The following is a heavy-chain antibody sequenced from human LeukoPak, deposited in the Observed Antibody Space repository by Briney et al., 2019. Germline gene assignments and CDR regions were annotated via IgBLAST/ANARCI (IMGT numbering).Heavy chain of an antibody. V-gene: IGHV3-66*01. Sequence: GGSLRLSCAASGFTVSSNYMSWVRQAPGRGLEWVSVIYSGGGTYYAESVKGRFTISRDNSKNTLYLQMNSLRAEDTAVYYCAKSLSYGSGLPDAFDIWGQGTMVTVSS. D-gene: IGHD3-10*01. CDR3: AKSLSYGSGLPDAFDI. CDR1: GFTVSSNY. J-gene: IGHJ3*02. CDR2: IYSGGGT.